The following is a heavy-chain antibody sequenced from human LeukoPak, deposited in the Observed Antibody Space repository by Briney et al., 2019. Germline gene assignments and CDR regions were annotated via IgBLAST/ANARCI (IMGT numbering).Heavy chain of an antibody. V-gene: IGHV3-66*01. J-gene: IGHJ4*02. Sequence: GGSLRLSCAASGFTVSDDYMNWVRQAPGKGLEWVSIIYGGGATYYAESVKGRFTISRDSSKNTLYLQMSSLRAEDTAVYYCARVRWISGIYGDFDSWGRGTLVTVSS. CDR2: IYGGGAT. CDR1: GFTVSDDY. CDR3: ARVRWISGIYGDFDS. D-gene: IGHD1-26*01.